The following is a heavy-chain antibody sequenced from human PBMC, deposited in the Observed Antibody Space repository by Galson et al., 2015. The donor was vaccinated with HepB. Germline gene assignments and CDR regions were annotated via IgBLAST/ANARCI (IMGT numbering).Heavy chain of an antibody. D-gene: IGHD5-18*01. Sequence: SETLSLTCSVSGGSISGSNSYWAWILQPPGKGLEWIGSIYYSGDPHYNPSLKSRVTISVDPSKDQFSLHLSSVTAADTAVYYCARHVDTVMGGPHYFDFWGQGALVTVSS. J-gene: IGHJ4*02. V-gene: IGHV4-39*01. CDR1: GGSISGSNSY. CDR3: ARHVDTVMGGPHYFDF. CDR2: IYYSGDP.